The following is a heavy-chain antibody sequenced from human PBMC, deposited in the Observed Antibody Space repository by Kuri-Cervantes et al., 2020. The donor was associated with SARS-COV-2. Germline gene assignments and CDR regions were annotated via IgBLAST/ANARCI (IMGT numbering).Heavy chain of an antibody. Sequence: GGPLRLSCAASGFTFSSYAMHWVRQAPGKGLEWVAVISYDGSNKYYADSVKGRFTISRDNSKNTLYLQMNSLRAEDTAVYYCARAQSYGDYFRYAFEGHNDAFDIWGQGTMVTVSS. V-gene: IGHV3-30*04. CDR2: ISYDGSNK. D-gene: IGHD4-17*01. CDR3: ARAQSYGDYFRYAFEGHNDAFDI. CDR1: GFTFSSYA. J-gene: IGHJ3*02.